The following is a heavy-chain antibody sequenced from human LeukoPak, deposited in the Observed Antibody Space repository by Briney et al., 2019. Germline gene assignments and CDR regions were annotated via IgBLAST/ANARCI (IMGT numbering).Heavy chain of an antibody. Sequence: SQTLSLTCAIFGDSGSSNSAAWNWIRQSPSIGLEWLGSTYYRYKWYNDYAVSVKSRITINPDTSKNQFSLQLNSLTPEDTAVYYCARGLLLWFRELAAFDIWGQGTMVTASS. D-gene: IGHD3-10*01. CDR3: ARGLLLWFRELAAFDI. V-gene: IGHV6-1*01. CDR1: GDSGSSNSAA. J-gene: IGHJ3*02. CDR2: TYYRYKWYN.